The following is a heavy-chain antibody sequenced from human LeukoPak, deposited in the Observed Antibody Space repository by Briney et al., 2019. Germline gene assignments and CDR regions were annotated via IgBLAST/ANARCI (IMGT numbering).Heavy chain of an antibody. D-gene: IGHD5-18*01. V-gene: IGHV3-9*01. CDR2: ISWNSGSI. CDR3: AKASGYSYGQNIDY. CDR1: GFTFDDYA. J-gene: IGHJ4*02. Sequence: QSGGSLRLSCAASGFTFDDYAMHWVRQAPGKGLEWVSGISWNSGSIGYADPVKGRFTISRDNAKNSLYLQMNSLRAEDTALYYCAKASGYSYGQNIDYWGQGTLVTVSS.